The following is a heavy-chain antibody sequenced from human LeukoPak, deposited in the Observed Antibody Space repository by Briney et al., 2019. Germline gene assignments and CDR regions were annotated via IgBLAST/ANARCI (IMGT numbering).Heavy chain of an antibody. CDR3: TTSANYGGNSGYFDF. D-gene: IGHD4-23*01. Sequence: SETLSLTCTVSGGSISSSFYYWGWIRQPPGKGLEWIGSIYYSGSTYYNPSLKSRVTISVDTSKNQFSLKLSSVTAADTAVYYCTTSANYGGNSGYFDFWGQGTLVTVSS. V-gene: IGHV4-39*01. CDR2: IYYSGST. J-gene: IGHJ4*02. CDR1: GGSISSSFYY.